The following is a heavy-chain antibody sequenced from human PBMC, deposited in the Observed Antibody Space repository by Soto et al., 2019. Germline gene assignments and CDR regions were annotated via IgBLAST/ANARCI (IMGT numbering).Heavy chain of an antibody. CDR3: ARGVGAGGYYNQYNLFDP. CDR2: ISAYNGNT. V-gene: IGHV1-18*01. CDR1: GYTITNYV. D-gene: IGHD3-10*01. Sequence: ASVKLSRKASGYTITNYVISCVRHDPGKGLEWMGWISAYNGNTKYAQKLQGRVTMPTDTSTSTAYMELRSLRSDDKAVYYCARGVGAGGYYNQYNLFDPRRQRTLVTVSS. J-gene: IGHJ5*02.